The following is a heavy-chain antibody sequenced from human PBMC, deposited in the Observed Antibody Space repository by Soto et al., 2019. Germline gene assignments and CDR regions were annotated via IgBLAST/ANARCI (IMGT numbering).Heavy chain of an antibody. CDR2: ISWNSGSI. CDR3: AKGQDDMVTFGADY. D-gene: IGHD3-16*01. Sequence: EVQLVESGGGLVQPGRSLRLSCAASGFTFDDYAMHWVRQAPGKGLEWVSGISWNSGSIGYADSVKGRFTISRDNAKNSLYLQMNSLRAEDTALYYCAKGQDDMVTFGADYWGQGTLVTVSS. CDR1: GFTFDDYA. J-gene: IGHJ4*02. V-gene: IGHV3-9*01.